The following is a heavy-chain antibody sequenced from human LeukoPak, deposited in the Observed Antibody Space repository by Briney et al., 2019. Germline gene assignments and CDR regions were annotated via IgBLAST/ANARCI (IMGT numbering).Heavy chain of an antibody. Sequence: SETLSLTCTVSGGSISSYYWSWIRQPAGKGLEWIGRIYTSGSTNYNPSLKSRVTMSVDTSKNQFSLKLSSVTAADTAVYYCARGSYDFWSGYYWESLNYYYYYGMDVWGQGTTVTVSS. CDR2: IYTSGST. CDR1: GGSISSYY. D-gene: IGHD3-3*01. J-gene: IGHJ6*02. CDR3: ARGSYDFWSGYYWESLNYYYYYGMDV. V-gene: IGHV4-4*07.